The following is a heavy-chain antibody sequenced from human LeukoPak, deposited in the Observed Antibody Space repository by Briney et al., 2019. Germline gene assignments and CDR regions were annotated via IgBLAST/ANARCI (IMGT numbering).Heavy chain of an antibody. V-gene: IGHV1-69*13. J-gene: IGHJ4*02. CDR3: AGRVTTTVTTKLHPLDY. CDR2: IIPIFGTA. Sequence: GASVKVSCKASGGTFSSYAISWVRQAPGQGLEWMGGIIPIFGTANYAQKFQGRVTITADESTSTAYMELSSLRSEDTAVYYCAGRVTTTVTTKLHPLDYWGQGTLVTVSS. D-gene: IGHD4-17*01. CDR1: GGTFSSYA.